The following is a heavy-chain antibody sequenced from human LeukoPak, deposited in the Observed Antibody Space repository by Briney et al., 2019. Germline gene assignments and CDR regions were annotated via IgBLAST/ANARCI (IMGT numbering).Heavy chain of an antibody. Sequence: SQTLSLTCAISGDSVSSNSAAWNWIRQSPSRGLEWLGRTYYRSKWYNDYAVSVKSRITINPDTSKNQFSLKLNSVTAADTAMYYCARGLQGYSNSLDFWGQGTLVTVSS. CDR3: ARGLQGYSNSLDF. J-gene: IGHJ4*02. CDR1: GDSVSSNSAA. V-gene: IGHV6-1*01. CDR2: TYYRSKWYN. D-gene: IGHD4-11*01.